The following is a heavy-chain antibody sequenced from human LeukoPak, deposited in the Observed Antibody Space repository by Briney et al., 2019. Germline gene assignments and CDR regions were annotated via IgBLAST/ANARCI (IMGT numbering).Heavy chain of an antibody. CDR2: ISSSGSTI. CDR3: ARTFGELLSTFDY. CDR1: GFTFSSYE. J-gene: IGHJ4*02. D-gene: IGHD3-10*01. Sequence: GGSLRLSCAASGFTFSSYEMNWVRQAPGKGLEWVSYISSSGSTIYYADSVKGRFTISRDNAKNSLYLQMNSLRAEDTAVYYCARTFGELLSTFDYWGQGTLVTVSS. V-gene: IGHV3-48*03.